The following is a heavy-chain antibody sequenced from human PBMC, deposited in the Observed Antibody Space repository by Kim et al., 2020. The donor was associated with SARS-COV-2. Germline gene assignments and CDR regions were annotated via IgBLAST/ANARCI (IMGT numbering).Heavy chain of an antibody. CDR3: ARMGDSSGFLPWFDP. D-gene: IGHD6-19*01. CDR1: GFTFSDYY. V-gene: IGHV3-11*03. J-gene: IGHJ5*02. Sequence: GGSLRLSCAASGFTFSDYYMSWIRQAPGKGLEWISYISSSSSYTNYADSVKGRFTISRDNAKNSLYMQMNSLRAEDTAVYYCARMGDSSGFLPWFDPWGQGTLVTVSS. CDR2: ISSSSSYT.